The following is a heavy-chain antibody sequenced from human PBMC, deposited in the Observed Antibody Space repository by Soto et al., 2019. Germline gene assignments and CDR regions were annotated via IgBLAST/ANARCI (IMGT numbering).Heavy chain of an antibody. Sequence: EVQLVESGGGLVQPGRSLRLSCTGSGFTFGDFAVSWVRQAPGKGLEWVGFMRSKAYGATTEYAASVKGRFSISRDDSKRIAYLQMNSVKIEDTAVYYFSRDLLGGSGSYWRYWGQGTLVTVSS. D-gene: IGHD3-10*01. CDR3: SRDLLGGSGSYWRY. V-gene: IGHV3-49*04. CDR2: MRSKAYGATT. J-gene: IGHJ4*02. CDR1: GFTFGDFA.